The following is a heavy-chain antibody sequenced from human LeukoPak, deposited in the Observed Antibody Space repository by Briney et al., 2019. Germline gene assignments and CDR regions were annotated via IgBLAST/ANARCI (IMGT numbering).Heavy chain of an antibody. J-gene: IGHJ3*02. CDR1: GFTFSSYA. V-gene: IGHV3-23*01. Sequence: GGSLRLSCAASGFTFSSYAMSWVRQAPGKGLEWVSAISGSGGSTYYADSVKGRFTISRDNAKNSLFLQMNSLRVEDTAVYYCARAAANSGGDDAFDIWGQGTMVTVSS. CDR2: ISGSGGST. D-gene: IGHD3-10*01. CDR3: ARAAANSGGDDAFDI.